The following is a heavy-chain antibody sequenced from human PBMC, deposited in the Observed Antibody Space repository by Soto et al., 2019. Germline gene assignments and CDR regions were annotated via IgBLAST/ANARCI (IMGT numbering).Heavy chain of an antibody. CDR1: GFTFSSYA. CDR2: ISYDGSNK. Sequence: QVQLVESGGGVVQPGRSLRLSCAASGFTFSSYAMHWVRQAPGKGLEWVAVISYDGSNKYYADSVKGRFTISRDNSKNTLYLQRTRLRAEDTAVYYCARGGDFWSGSPPYYYYGMDVWGEGTTVTVSS. D-gene: IGHD3-3*01. V-gene: IGHV3-30-3*01. J-gene: IGHJ6*02. CDR3: ARGGDFWSGSPPYYYYGMDV.